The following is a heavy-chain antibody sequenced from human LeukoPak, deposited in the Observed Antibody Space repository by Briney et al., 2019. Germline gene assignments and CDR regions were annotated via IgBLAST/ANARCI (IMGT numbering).Heavy chain of an antibody. CDR2: IYYSGST. J-gene: IGHJ4*02. V-gene: IGHV4-59*08. CDR1: GGSTSSYY. CDR3: ARHIRGPSSWYAFDY. D-gene: IGHD6-13*01. Sequence: SETLSLTCTVSGGSTSSYYWSWIRQPPGKGLEWIGYIYYSGSTNYNPSLKSRVTISVDTSKNQFSLKLSSVTAADTAVYYCARHIRGPSSWYAFDYWGQGTLVTVSS.